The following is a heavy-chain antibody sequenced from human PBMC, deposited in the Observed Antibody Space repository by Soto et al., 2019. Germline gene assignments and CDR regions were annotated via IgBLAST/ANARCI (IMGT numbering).Heavy chain of an antibody. CDR2: IYYSGST. J-gene: IGHJ4*02. D-gene: IGHD3-22*01. Sequence: SETLSLTCTVSGGSISSGGYYWSWIRHHPGKGLEWIGYIYYSGSTYHNPSLKSRVTISVDTSKNQFSLKLSSVTAADTAVYYCARDYLYYPGNFDYWGQGTLVTVSS. CDR3: ARDYLYYPGNFDY. V-gene: IGHV4-31*03. CDR1: GGSISSGGYY.